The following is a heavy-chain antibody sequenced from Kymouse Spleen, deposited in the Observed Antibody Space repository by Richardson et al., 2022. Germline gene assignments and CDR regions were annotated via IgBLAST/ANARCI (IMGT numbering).Heavy chain of an antibody. V-gene: IGHV3-33*01. J-gene: IGHJ4*02. CDR2: IWYDGSNK. CDR1: GFTFSSYG. CDR3: ARGGFGELLSFDY. D-gene: IGHD3-10*01. Sequence: QVQLVESGGGVVQPGRSLRLSCAASGFTFSSYGMHWVRQAPGKGLEWVAVIWYDGSNKYYADSVKGRFTISRDNSKNTLYLQMNSLRAEDTAVYYCARGGFGELLSFDYWGQGTLVTVSS.